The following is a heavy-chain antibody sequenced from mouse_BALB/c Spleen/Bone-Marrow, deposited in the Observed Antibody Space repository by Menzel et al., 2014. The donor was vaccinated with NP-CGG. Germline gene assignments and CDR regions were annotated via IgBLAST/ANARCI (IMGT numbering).Heavy chain of an antibody. CDR2: ISSGGSYT. D-gene: IGHD1-2*01. CDR3: TRDQFITTATRAMDY. CDR1: GFTFSSYV. Sequence: EVNLVESGGGLVKPGGSLKLSCAASGFTFSSYVMSWVRQSPEKRLEWVAEISSGGSYTYYPDTVPGRFTISRDNAKNTLYLEMSRQRSEDTAIYYCTRDQFITTATRAMDYWGQGTSVTVSS. V-gene: IGHV5-9-4*01. J-gene: IGHJ4*01.